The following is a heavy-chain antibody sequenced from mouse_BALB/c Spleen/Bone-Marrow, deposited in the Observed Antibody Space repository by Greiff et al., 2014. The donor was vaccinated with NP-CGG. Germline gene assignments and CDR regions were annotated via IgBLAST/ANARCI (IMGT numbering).Heavy chain of an antibody. CDR2: ISGGGSYT. CDR1: GFTFSDYY. CDR3: ARDGNYAY. V-gene: IGHV5-4*02. D-gene: IGHD2-1*01. J-gene: IGHJ3*01. Sequence: EVQGVESGGGLVKPGGSLKLSCAASGFTFSDYYMYWVRQTPEKRLEWVATISGGGSYTYYPDSVKGRFTISRDNAKNNLYLQMSSLKSEDTAMYYCARDGNYAYWGQGTLVTVSA.